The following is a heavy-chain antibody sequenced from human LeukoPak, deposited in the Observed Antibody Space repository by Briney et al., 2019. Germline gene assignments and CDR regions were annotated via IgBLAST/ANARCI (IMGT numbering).Heavy chain of an antibody. CDR1: GGSISSYY. CDR2: IYYSGST. Sequence: PSETLSLTCSVSGGSISSYYWSWIRQPPGKGLEWIGYIYYSGSTNYNPSLKSRVIISVDTSKNQFSLELSSVTAADTAVYYCARSTYCYGMDVWGQGTTVTVSS. V-gene: IGHV4-59*08. CDR3: ARSTYCYGMDV. J-gene: IGHJ6*02.